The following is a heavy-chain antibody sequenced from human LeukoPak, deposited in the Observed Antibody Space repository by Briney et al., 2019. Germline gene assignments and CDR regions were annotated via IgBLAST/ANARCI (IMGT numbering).Heavy chain of an antibody. CDR2: INHSGST. V-gene: IGHV4-34*01. D-gene: IGHD6-13*01. J-gene: IGHJ5*02. CDR3: ARVFSWPNWFDP. CDR1: GGSFSGYY. Sequence: SETLSLTCAVYGGSFSGYYWSWIRQPPGKGLEWIGEINHSGSTNYIPSLKSRVTISVDTSKNQFSLKLSSVTAADTAVYYCARVFSWPNWFDPWGQGTLVTVSS.